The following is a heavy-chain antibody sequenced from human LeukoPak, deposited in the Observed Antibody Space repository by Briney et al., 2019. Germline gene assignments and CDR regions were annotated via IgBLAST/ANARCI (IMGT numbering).Heavy chain of an antibody. Sequence: SETLSLTCAVYGGSFSGYYWSWIRQPPRKGLEWIGEINHSGSTNYNPSLKSRVTISVDTSKNQFSLKLSSVTAADTAVYYCASIAARRYYYYYYMDVWGKGTTVTVSS. CDR2: INHSGST. J-gene: IGHJ6*03. D-gene: IGHD6-6*01. CDR1: GGSFSGYY. V-gene: IGHV4-34*01. CDR3: ASIAARRYYYYYYMDV.